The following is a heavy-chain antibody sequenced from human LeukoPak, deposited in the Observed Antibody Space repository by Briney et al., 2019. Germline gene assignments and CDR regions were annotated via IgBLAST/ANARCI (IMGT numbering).Heavy chain of an antibody. D-gene: IGHD5-12*01. CDR1: GFTFSSYG. Sequence: GGSLRLSCAASGFTFSSYGMHWVRQAPGKGLEWVAVISYDGSNKYYADSVKGRFTISRDNSKNTLYLQMNSLRAEDTAVYYCAKDGGYPRGVHFDYWGQGTLVTVSS. J-gene: IGHJ4*02. CDR2: ISYDGSNK. CDR3: AKDGGYPRGVHFDY. V-gene: IGHV3-30*18.